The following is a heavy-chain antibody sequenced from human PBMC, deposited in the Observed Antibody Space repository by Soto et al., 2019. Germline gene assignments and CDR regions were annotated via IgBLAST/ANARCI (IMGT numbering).Heavy chain of an antibody. D-gene: IGHD6-19*01. J-gene: IGHJ4*02. CDR2: ISSSSSYI. CDR1: GFTFSSYS. V-gene: IGHV3-21*01. Sequence: GGSLRLSCAASGFTFSSYSMNWVRQAPGKGLEWVSSISSSSSYIYYADSVKGRFTISRDNAKNSLYLQMNSLRAEDTAVYYCARDLIAVADTHHDYWGQGTLVTVSS. CDR3: ARDLIAVADTHHDY.